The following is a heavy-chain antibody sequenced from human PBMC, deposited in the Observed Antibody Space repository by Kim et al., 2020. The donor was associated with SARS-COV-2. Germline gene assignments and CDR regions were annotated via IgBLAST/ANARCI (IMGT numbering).Heavy chain of an antibody. CDR2: IIPILGIA. J-gene: IGHJ4*02. CDR3: ARVEDTAMARIDY. Sequence: SVKVSCKASGGTFSSYAISWVRQAPGQGLEWMGRIIPILGIANYAQKFQGRVTITADKSTSTAYMELSSLRSEDTAVYYCARVEDTAMARIDYWGQGTLVTVSS. V-gene: IGHV1-69*04. D-gene: IGHD5-18*01. CDR1: GGTFSSYA.